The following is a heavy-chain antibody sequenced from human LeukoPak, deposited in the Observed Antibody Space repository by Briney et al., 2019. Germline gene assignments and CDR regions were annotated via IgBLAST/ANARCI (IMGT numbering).Heavy chain of an antibody. J-gene: IGHJ4*02. Sequence: GGSLRLSCAASGFTFSSYGMHWVRQAPGKGLEWVAVISYDGSNKYYADSVKGRFTISRDNSKNTLYLQMSSLRAEDTAVYYCAKMTTRSLEICYWGQGTLVTVSS. CDR3: AKMTTRSLEICY. CDR1: GFTFSSYG. CDR2: ISYDGSNK. V-gene: IGHV3-30*18. D-gene: IGHD1-14*01.